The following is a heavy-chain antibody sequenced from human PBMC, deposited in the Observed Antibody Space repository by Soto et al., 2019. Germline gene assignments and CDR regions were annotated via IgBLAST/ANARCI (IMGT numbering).Heavy chain of an antibody. CDR1: GFTFSDYY. D-gene: IGHD3-3*01. Sequence: QVQLVESGGGLVKPGGSLRLSCATSGFTFSDYYMSWIRQAPGKGLEWVSYISSSGSTIYYADSVKGRFTISRDNAKNSLYLQMNSLSAEDTAVYYCARDSGPYYDFWSGYYRYYYYYYMDVWGKGTTVTVSS. CDR2: ISSSGSTI. J-gene: IGHJ6*03. CDR3: ARDSGPYYDFWSGYYRYYYYYYMDV. V-gene: IGHV3-11*01.